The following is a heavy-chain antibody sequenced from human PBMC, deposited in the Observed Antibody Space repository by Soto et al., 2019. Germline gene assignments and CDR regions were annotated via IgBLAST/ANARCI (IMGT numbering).Heavy chain of an antibody. Sequence: SETLSLTCTVSGGSICSYYWSWIRQPPGKGLEWIGYIYYSGSTNYNPSLKSRVTISVDTSKNQFSLKLSSVTAADTAVYYCARALSGYEFFFDYWGQGTLVTVSS. V-gene: IGHV4-59*01. J-gene: IGHJ4*02. CDR1: GGSICSYY. CDR3: ARALSGYEFFFDY. D-gene: IGHD5-12*01. CDR2: IYYSGST.